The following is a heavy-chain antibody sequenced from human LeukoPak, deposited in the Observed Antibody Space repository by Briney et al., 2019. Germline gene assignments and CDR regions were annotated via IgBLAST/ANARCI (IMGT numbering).Heavy chain of an antibody. J-gene: IGHJ5*02. CDR1: GFTFSSYG. CDR3: AKSVGYGDYDWFDP. V-gene: IGHV3-30*18. CDR2: ISYDGSNK. D-gene: IGHD4-17*01. Sequence: PGGSLRLSCAASGFTFSSYGLHWVRQAPGKGLEWVAVISYDGSNKYYADSVKGRFTISRDNSKNTLYLQMNSLRAEDTAVYYCAKSVGYGDYDWFDPWGQGTLVTVSS.